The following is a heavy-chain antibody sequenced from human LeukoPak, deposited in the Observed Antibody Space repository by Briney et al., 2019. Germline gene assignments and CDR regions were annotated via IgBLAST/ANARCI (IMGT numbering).Heavy chain of an antibody. J-gene: IGHJ6*03. V-gene: IGHV1-69*05. Sequence: ASVKVSCKASGGTFSSYAISWVRQAPGQGLEWMGGIIPIFGTANYAQKFQGRVTITTDESTSTAYMELSSLRSEDTAVYYCARTIVVVPAAIPDYYYYYYMDVWGKGTTVTVSS. CDR2: IIPIFGTA. CDR1: GGTFSSYA. CDR3: ARTIVVVPAAIPDYYYYYYMDV. D-gene: IGHD2-2*01.